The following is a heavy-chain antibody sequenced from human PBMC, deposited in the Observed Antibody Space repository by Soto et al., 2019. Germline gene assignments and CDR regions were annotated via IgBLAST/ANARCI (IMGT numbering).Heavy chain of an antibody. CDR2: IYYPGST. V-gene: IGHV4-30-4*01. Sequence: QVQLQESGPGVVKPSQTLSLTCTVSGGSFSSGDYYWSWVRQPPGKGLEWIGYIYYPGSTFNNPSLKSRVSISVDTSEAQFALKLSSVPAADTAVYYCARIHFRDEPSYYYYGMDVWGQGTTVTVSS. J-gene: IGHJ6*02. CDR1: GGSFSSGDYY. D-gene: IGHD2-21*02. CDR3: ARIHFRDEPSYYYYGMDV.